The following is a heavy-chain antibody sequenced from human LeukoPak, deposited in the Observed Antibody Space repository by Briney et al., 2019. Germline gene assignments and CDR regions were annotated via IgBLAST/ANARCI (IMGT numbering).Heavy chain of an antibody. CDR1: GYTFTSYG. CDR3: ASAPVGVVTHRAYFQH. D-gene: IGHD2-21*02. V-gene: IGHV1-18*01. J-gene: IGHJ1*01. CDR2: ISAYNGNT. Sequence: GASVKVSCKASGYTFTSYGISWVRQAPGQGLEWMGWISAYNGNTNYAQKLQGRVTMTTDTSTSTAYMELRSLRSDDTAVYYCASAPVGVVTHRAYFQHWGQGTLVTVSS.